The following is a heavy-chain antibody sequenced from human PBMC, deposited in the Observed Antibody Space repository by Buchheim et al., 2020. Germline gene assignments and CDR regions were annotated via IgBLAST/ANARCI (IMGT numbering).Heavy chain of an antibody. CDR3: AREEHDYLLPLSIDY. CDR2: ISSSSSTI. V-gene: IGHV3-48*01. J-gene: IGHJ4*02. D-gene: IGHD2/OR15-2a*01. CDR1: GFTFSSYS. Sequence: EVQLVESGGGLVQPGGSLRLSCAASGFTFSSYSMNWVRQAPGKGLEWVSYISSSSSTIYYADSVKGRFTISRDNAKNSLYLQMNSLRAEDTAVYYCAREEHDYLLPLSIDYWGKGTL.